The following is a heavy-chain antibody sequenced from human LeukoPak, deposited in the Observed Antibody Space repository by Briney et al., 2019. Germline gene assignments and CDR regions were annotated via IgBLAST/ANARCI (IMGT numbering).Heavy chain of an antibody. D-gene: IGHD3-9*01. CDR3: ATDILTGYYTDY. V-gene: IGHV1-24*01. CDR2: FDPEDGET. CDR1: GYTLTELS. Sequence: ASVKVSCTVSGYTLTELSMHWVRQAPGKGLEWMGGFDPEDGETIYAQKFQGRVTMTEDTSTDTAYMELSSLRSEDTAVYYCATDILTGYYTDYWGQGTLVTVSS. J-gene: IGHJ4*02.